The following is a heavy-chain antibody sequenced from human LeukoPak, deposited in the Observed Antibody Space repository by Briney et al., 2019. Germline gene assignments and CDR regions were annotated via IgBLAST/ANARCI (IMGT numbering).Heavy chain of an antibody. CDR1: GGSISSGGYS. D-gene: IGHD3-3*01. Sequence: PSQTLSLTCAVSGGSISSGGYSWSWIRQPPGKGLEWIGYIYHSGSTYYNPSLKSRVTISVDTSKNQFSLKLSSVTAADTAVYYCARGPDVAWLGYYDFWSGKRRDSNFDIWGQGTMVTVSS. J-gene: IGHJ3*02. V-gene: IGHV4-30-2*01. CDR2: IYHSGST. CDR3: ARGPDVAWLGYYDFWSGKRRDSNFDI.